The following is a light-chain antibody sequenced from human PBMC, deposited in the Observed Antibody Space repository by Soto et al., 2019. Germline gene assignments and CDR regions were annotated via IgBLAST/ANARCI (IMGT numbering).Light chain of an antibody. Sequence: EIVLTQSPGTLSLSPGERATLSCRASQSVSNSYLAWYKQKPGQAPRLLISGASRRATGIPDRFSGSGSGTDFTLSISRLEPEDFAAYYCQHYANWPLTFGGGTKVEIK. CDR3: QHYANWPLT. CDR1: QSVSNSY. J-gene: IGKJ4*01. V-gene: IGKV3-20*01. CDR2: GAS.